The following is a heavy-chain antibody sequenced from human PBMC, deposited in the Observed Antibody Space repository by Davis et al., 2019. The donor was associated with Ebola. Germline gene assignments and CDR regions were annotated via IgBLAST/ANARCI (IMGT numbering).Heavy chain of an antibody. V-gene: IGHV3-74*01. Sequence: GESLKISCASSGFTFSSYSMHWVRQAPGKGLVWVSRINSDGSSTSYADSVKGRFTISRDNAKNTLYLQMNSLRAEDTAVYYCARGVAAAENWGQGTTVTVSS. D-gene: IGHD6-13*01. J-gene: IGHJ6*02. CDR1: GFTFSSYS. CDR3: ARGVAAAEN. CDR2: INSDGSST.